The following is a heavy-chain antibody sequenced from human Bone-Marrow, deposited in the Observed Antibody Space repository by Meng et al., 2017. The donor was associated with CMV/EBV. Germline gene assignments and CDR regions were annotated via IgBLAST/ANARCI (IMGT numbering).Heavy chain of an antibody. CDR3: ARVVGSLQYYYYYYGMDV. D-gene: IGHD1-26*01. CDR2: IGTAGDT. CDR1: GFTFSSYD. Sequence: GESLKISCAASGFTFSSYDMHWVRQATGKGLEWVSAIGTAGDTYYPGSVKGRFTISRDNSKNTLYLQMNSLRAEDTAVYYCARVVGSLQYYYYYYGMDVWGQGTTVTVSS. V-gene: IGHV3-13*01. J-gene: IGHJ6*02.